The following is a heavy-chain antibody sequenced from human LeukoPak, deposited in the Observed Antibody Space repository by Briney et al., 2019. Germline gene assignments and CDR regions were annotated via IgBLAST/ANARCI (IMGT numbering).Heavy chain of an antibody. V-gene: IGHV1-24*01. D-gene: IGHD1-26*01. CDR2: FDPEDGET. CDR1: GYTLTELS. CDR3: ATDHSGSYRIDY. Sequence: ASVRVSCKVSGYTLTELSMHWVRQAPGKGPEWMGGFDPEDGETIYAQKFQGRVTMTEDTSTDTAYMELSSLRSEDTAVYYCATDHSGSYRIDYWGQGTLATVSS. J-gene: IGHJ4*02.